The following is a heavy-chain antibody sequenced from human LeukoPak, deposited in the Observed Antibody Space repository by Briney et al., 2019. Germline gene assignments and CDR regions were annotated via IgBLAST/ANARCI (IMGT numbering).Heavy chain of an antibody. CDR1: GFTVSFCG. J-gene: IGHJ4*02. V-gene: IGHV3-21*01. Sequence: PGGSLRLSCAASGFTVSFCGFNWVRQAPGKGLEWVSSIGPTGTDRYYADSVRGRFTISRDNSKNTLYLQMNSLRAEDTAVYYCAKSPYDYVWGSYRYAYYFDYWGQGTLVTVSS. CDR2: IGPTGTDR. CDR3: AKSPYDYVWGSYRYAYYFDY. D-gene: IGHD3-16*02.